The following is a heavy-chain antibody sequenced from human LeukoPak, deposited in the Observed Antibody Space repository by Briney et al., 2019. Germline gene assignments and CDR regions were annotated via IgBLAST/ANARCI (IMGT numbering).Heavy chain of an antibody. CDR2: ISGSGGST. D-gene: IGHD5-18*01. CDR3: AKVGDVDTAIHY. Sequence: GGSLRLSCAASGFTFSSYAMSWVRQAPGKGLEWVSAISGSGGSTYYADSVKGRFTISRDNSKNTLYLQMNSLRAEDTAVHYCAKVGDVDTAIHYWGQGTLVTVSS. V-gene: IGHV3-23*01. J-gene: IGHJ4*02. CDR1: GFTFSSYA.